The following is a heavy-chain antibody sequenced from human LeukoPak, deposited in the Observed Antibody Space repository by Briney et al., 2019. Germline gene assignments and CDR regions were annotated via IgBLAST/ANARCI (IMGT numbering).Heavy chain of an antibody. J-gene: IGHJ6*03. CDR2: IYYSGTT. V-gene: IGHV4-59*12. CDR3: ARDGFYCSGSDCSKGRWYSHYYMDV. CDR1: GGSITGYY. D-gene: IGHD5-12*01. Sequence: PSETLSLTCTVSGGSITGYYWSWIRQPPGKGLEWIGFIYYSGTTSYNPSLKSRLTISLDTSKNQFSLRLSSVTAADTAVYYCARDGFYCSGSDCSKGRWYSHYYMDVWGKGTTVTVSS.